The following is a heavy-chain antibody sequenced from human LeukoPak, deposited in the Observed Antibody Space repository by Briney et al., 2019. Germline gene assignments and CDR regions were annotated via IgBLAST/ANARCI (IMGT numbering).Heavy chain of an antibody. V-gene: IGHV4-34*01. Sequence: SETLSLTCAVYGGSFSGYYWSWIRQPPGKGLEWIGEINHSGSTNYNPSLKSRVTISVDTSKNQFSLKLSSVTAADTAVYYCARRLVRGVIIIRSYFDYWGQGTLVTVSS. D-gene: IGHD3-10*01. CDR2: INHSGST. CDR1: GGSFSGYY. J-gene: IGHJ4*02. CDR3: ARRLVRGVIIIRSYFDY.